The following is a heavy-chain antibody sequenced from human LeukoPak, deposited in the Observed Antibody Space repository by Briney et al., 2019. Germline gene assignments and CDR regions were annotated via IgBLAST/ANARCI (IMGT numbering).Heavy chain of an antibody. V-gene: IGHV3-23*01. J-gene: IGHJ4*02. CDR1: GFTFSTYG. Sequence: GGSLRLSCAASGFTFSTYGMSWVRQAPGKGLEWVSAISGSGDSAYYADSVKGRFTISRDNSKNTLYLQMNSLRAEDTAVYYCAKFHIVVVNGYFDYWGQGTLVTVSS. D-gene: IGHD2-21*01. CDR3: AKFHIVVVNGYFDY. CDR2: ISGSGDSA.